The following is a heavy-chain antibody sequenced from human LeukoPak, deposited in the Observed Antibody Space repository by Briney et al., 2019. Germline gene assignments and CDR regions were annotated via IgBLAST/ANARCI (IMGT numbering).Heavy chain of an antibody. D-gene: IGHD1-14*01. Sequence: SETLSLTCTVSGGSISSYYWSWIRQPPGKGLEWIGYIYYSGSTYYNPSLKSRVTISVDTSKNQFSLKLSSVTAADTAVYYCARHEPYYYYMDVWGKGTTVTVSS. V-gene: IGHV4-59*04. J-gene: IGHJ6*03. CDR2: IYYSGST. CDR1: GGSISSYY. CDR3: ARHEPYYYYMDV.